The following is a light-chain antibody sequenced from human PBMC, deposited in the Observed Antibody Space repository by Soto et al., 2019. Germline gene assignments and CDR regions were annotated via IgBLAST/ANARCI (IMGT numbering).Light chain of an antibody. V-gene: IGKV3-20*01. CDR1: QSVSNNY. CDR2: GAS. CDR3: QQYGSSGT. J-gene: IGKJ1*01. Sequence: EIVSTQSPSTLSLPPGERATLSCRASQSVSNNYLAWYQQKPGQAPRLLIYGASNRATGIPDRFSGSGSGTDFTLTISRLEPEDFAVYYCQQYGSSGTFGQGTKVDIK.